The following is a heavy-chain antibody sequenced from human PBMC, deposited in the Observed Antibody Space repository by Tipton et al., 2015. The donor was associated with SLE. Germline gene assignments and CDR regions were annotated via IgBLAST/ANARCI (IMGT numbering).Heavy chain of an antibody. CDR2: ISYDGSNK. CDR1: GFTFSSYA. CDR3: ARDKTGTTDY. D-gene: IGHD1-7*01. V-gene: IGHV3-30-3*01. J-gene: IGHJ4*02. Sequence: RSLRLSCAASGFTFSSYAMHWVRQAPGKGLEWVAVISYDGSNKYYADSVKGRFTISRDNSKNTLYLQMNSLRAEDTAVYYCARDKTGTTDYWGQGTLVTVSS.